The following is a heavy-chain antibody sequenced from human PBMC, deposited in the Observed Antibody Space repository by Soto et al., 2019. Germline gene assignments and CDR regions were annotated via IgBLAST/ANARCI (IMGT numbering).Heavy chain of an antibody. CDR3: ARGGGWVGEASFDS. D-gene: IGHD3-10*01. J-gene: IGHJ4*02. CDR1: GYTFTSYT. CDR2: INAGNGRE. V-gene: IGHV1-3*01. Sequence: QVQLEQSGAEVKKPGASVKVSCKTSGYTFTSYTLHWVRQAPGQGLEWMGWINAGNGREKYSQRFQDRVSLSTDKPATTANMELRSPRPEDTAIYFWARGGGWVGEASFDSWGQGTLVTVSS.